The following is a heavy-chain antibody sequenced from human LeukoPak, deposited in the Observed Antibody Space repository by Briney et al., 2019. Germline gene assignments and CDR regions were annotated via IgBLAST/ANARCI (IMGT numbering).Heavy chain of an antibody. J-gene: IGHJ1*01. CDR1: GFTFSSYA. Sequence: PGGSLRLSCAASGFTFSSYAMHWVRQAPGKGLEYVSAISSNGGSTYYANSVKGRFTISRDNSKNTLYLQMGSLRAEDTAVYYCARACRDSSGYPPEYFQHWGQGTLVTVSS. CDR3: ARACRDSSGYPPEYFQH. CDR2: ISSNGGST. D-gene: IGHD3-22*01. V-gene: IGHV3-64*01.